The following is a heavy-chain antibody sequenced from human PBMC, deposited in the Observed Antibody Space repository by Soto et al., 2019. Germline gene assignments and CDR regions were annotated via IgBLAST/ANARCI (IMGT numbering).Heavy chain of an antibody. CDR3: ARLANSGYDFDY. CDR2: ISSSGASI. V-gene: IGHV3-48*02. CDR1: GFTFSSYS. J-gene: IGHJ4*02. Sequence: PGGSLRLSCAASGFTFSSYSMNWVRQAPGKGLEWISYISSSGASIYYADSVKGRFTISRDTAKNSLYLQMNSLRDDDTGVYYCARLANSGYDFDYWGQGALVTVSS. D-gene: IGHD5-12*01.